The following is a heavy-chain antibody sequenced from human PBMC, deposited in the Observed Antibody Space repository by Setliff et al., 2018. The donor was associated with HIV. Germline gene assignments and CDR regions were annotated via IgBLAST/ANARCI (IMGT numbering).Heavy chain of an antibody. Sequence: ASVKVSCKPSGYTFSNYDINWVRQAAGQGLEWMGWMNPDSRNTGYAQKLQGRVTMTTDTSTSTAYMELRSLRSDDTAVYYCARGTYYYDSSGYLAAGHFDYWGQGTLVTVSS. V-gene: IGHV1-8*02. J-gene: IGHJ4*02. CDR1: GYTFSNYD. CDR3: ARGTYYYDSSGYLAAGHFDY. CDR2: MNPDSRNT. D-gene: IGHD3-22*01.